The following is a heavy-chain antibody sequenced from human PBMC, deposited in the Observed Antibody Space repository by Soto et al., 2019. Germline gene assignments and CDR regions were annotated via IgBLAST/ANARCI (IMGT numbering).Heavy chain of an antibody. V-gene: IGHV2-70*04. CDR1: GFSLSATGMR. CDR3: ARAFYGMDV. Sequence: VSGPTLVNPTETLTLTCTFSGFSLSATGMRVAWIRQPPGKALEWLARIDWEDEKLYSTSLKTRLTISKDTSKNQVVLTMTNMDPVDTATYYCARAFYGMDVWGQGTTVTVSS. CDR2: IDWEDEK. J-gene: IGHJ6*02.